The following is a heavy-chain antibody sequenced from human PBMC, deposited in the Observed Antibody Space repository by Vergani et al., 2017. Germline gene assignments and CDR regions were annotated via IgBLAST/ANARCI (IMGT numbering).Heavy chain of an antibody. Sequence: QGQLAQSGAEVKKPGSSVKVSCKASGGTFSSNSISWVRQAPGQGLEWMGRIIPIFGTTSYAQKFQGRVTILADESTSTAYMELSSLRSEDTAVYYCARDYPMVRAVAGTLGYWGQGTLVTVSS. V-gene: IGHV1-69*13. D-gene: IGHD6-19*01. CDR1: GGTFSSNS. J-gene: IGHJ4*02. CDR3: ARDYPMVRAVAGTLGY. CDR2: IIPIFGTT.